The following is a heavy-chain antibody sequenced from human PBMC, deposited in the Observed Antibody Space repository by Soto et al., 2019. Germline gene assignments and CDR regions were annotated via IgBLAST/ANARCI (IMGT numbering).Heavy chain of an antibody. J-gene: IGHJ4*02. D-gene: IGHD4-17*01. CDR3: ARAGGATVTGLWHFDS. Sequence: QVQLEESGGGVVQPGRSLRLSCEASGFTFNTYSMHWVRQPPCKGLEWLAAIWYDGTQKYYADSGKGRFIISRDNSKKTLYLELNSRRAEDTAVYYCARAGGATVTGLWHFDSWCQGTLVTVSS. CDR2: IWYDGTQK. CDR1: GFTFNTYS. V-gene: IGHV3-33*01.